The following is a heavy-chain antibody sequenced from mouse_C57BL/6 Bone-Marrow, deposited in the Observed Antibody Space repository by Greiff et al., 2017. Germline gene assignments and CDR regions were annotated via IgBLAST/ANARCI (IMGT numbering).Heavy chain of an antibody. J-gene: IGHJ1*03. CDR2: INPNNGGT. CDR3: ARGEITPWYFDV. V-gene: IGHV1-26*01. D-gene: IGHD2-4*01. Sequence: EVQLQQSGPELVKPGASVKISCKASGYTFTDYYMNWVKQSHGKSLEWIGDINPNNGGTSYNQKFKGKATLTVDKSSSTAYMELRSLTSEDSAVYYCARGEITPWYFDVWGTGTTVTVSS. CDR1: GYTFTDYY.